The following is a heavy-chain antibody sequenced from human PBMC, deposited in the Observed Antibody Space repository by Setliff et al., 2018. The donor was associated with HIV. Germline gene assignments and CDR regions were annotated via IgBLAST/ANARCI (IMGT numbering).Heavy chain of an antibody. CDR2: MYDGGTT. CDR1: GFTVSDNY. Sequence: GGSLRLSCAVSGFTVSDNYMTWVRQAPGKRLEWVALMYDGGTTHYSDSVKGRFTISRDNSKNTLDLQMNSLRVDDTAVYYCAKGSGFYDYWGQGTLVTVSS. J-gene: IGHJ4*02. CDR3: AKGSGFYDY. V-gene: IGHV3-53*01. D-gene: IGHD3-22*01.